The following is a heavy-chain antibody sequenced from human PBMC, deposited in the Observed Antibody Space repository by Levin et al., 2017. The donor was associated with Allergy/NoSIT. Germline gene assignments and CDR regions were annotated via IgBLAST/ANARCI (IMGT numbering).Heavy chain of an antibody. CDR3: ARRYYGFNSSPRYWYFDI. CDR2: IYYSGST. CDR1: GDSITSSNYY. V-gene: IGHV4-39*01. J-gene: IGHJ2*01. D-gene: IGHD4-23*01. Sequence: SETLSLSCIVSGDSITSSNYYWGWIRQPPGKGLEWIGSIYYSGSTYYNPSLRSRVTISVDTSKNQFSLKVSSVTAADTAVYYCARRYYGFNSSPRYWYFDIWGRGTLVTVSS.